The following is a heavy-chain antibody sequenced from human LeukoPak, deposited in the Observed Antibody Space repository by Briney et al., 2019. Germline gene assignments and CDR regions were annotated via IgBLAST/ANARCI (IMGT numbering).Heavy chain of an antibody. CDR2: IYYSGST. V-gene: IGHV4-59*12. J-gene: IGHJ3*02. CDR3: ASPHLNGEFDAFDI. Sequence: SETLSLTCTVSGGSISNYYWSWIRQPPGKGLEWIGYIYYSGSTSYSGNTNYNPSLKSRVTILVDTSKNRFSLKLSSVTAADTAVYYCASPHLNGEFDAFDIWGQGTMVTVSS. CDR1: GGSISNYY. D-gene: IGHD3-10*01.